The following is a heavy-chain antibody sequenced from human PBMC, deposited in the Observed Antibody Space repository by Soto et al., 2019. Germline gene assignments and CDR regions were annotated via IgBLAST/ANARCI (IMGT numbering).Heavy chain of an antibody. CDR3: ARGDPLNFGSYPCWPYYGMDV. CDR2: ITTTGDT. CDR1: GFTFSRYA. D-gene: IGHD2-8*01. J-gene: IGHJ6*02. V-gene: IGHV3-13*01. Sequence: PGGSLRLSCAASGFTFSRYAMSWVRQAPGKGLEWVSVITTTGDTYYAASVKGRFTISREKAENSLYLQMNSLRAEDAAVYYCARGDPLNFGSYPCWPYYGMDVWGRGTTVTRSS.